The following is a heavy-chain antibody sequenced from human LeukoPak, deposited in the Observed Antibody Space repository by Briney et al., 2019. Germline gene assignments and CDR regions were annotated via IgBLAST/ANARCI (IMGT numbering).Heavy chain of an antibody. CDR1: GGTFCSYA. D-gene: IGHD3-10*01. CDR3: ARGGTMVRGVIPIADY. Sequence: SVKVSCTASGGTFCSYAISWVRQAPGQGLEWMGRIIPILGIANYAQKFQGRVTITADKSTSTAYMELSSLRSEDTAVYYCARGGTMVRGVIPIADYWGQGTLVTVSS. J-gene: IGHJ4*02. CDR2: IIPILGIA. V-gene: IGHV1-69*04.